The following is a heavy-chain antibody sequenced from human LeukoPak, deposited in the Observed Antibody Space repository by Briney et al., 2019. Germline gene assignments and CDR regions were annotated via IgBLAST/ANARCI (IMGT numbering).Heavy chain of an antibody. V-gene: IGHV3-30*18. CDR2: ISYDGSNK. Sequence: GGSLRLSCAASGFTFSSYGMHWVRQVPGKGLEWVAVISYDGSNKYYADSVKGRFTISRDNSKNTLYLEMNSLRAEDTAVYYCAKDNDYYGSGSYFVFGLDYWGQGTLVTVSS. CDR1: GFTFSSYG. J-gene: IGHJ4*02. CDR3: AKDNDYYGSGSYFVFGLDY. D-gene: IGHD3-10*01.